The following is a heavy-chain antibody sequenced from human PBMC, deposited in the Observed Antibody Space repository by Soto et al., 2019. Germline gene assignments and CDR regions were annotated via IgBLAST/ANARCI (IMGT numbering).Heavy chain of an antibody. D-gene: IGHD6-13*01. CDR1: GGSISSGGYY. J-gene: IGHJ4*02. CDR2: IYYSGST. CDR3: ARGVQAAADDY. Sequence: SETLSLTCTVSGGSISSGGYYWSWIRQHPGKGLEWIGYIYYSGSTYYNPSLKSRVTISVDTSKNQFSLKLSSVTAADTAVYYCARGVQAAADDYWGQGTLVTVSS. V-gene: IGHV4-31*03.